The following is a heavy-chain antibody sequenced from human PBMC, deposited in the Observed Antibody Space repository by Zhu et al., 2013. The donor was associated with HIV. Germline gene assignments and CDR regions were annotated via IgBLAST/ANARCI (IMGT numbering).Heavy chain of an antibody. Sequence: QVQLVQSGAEMKKPGASVKVSCKASGYTFTDYSIHWVRQAPGQGLEWMGWINPNSGDTDYEENFQGWVTMTRDTSMSTAYMELSGLRSDDTAMFYCAREWAPGYFDYWGQGTLVTVS. J-gene: IGHJ4*02. CDR1: GYTFTDYS. V-gene: IGHV1-2*04. CDR2: INPNSGDT. CDR3: AREWAPGYFDY.